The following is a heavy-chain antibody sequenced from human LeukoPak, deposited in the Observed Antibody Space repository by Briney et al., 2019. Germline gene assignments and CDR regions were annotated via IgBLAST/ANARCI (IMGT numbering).Heavy chain of an antibody. CDR2: ILPGGGST. CDR3: ARDRRVAYYDFWSGFGGVDY. D-gene: IGHD3-3*01. Sequence: ASVKVSCKASGYTFTNYYIHCMRQAPGQGLEWMGVILPGGGSTSYAQKFQGRVTMTRDMSTSTVYMELSSLRSEDTAVYYCARDRRVAYYDFWSGFGGVDYWGQGTLVTVSS. CDR1: GYTFTNYY. V-gene: IGHV1-46*01. J-gene: IGHJ4*02.